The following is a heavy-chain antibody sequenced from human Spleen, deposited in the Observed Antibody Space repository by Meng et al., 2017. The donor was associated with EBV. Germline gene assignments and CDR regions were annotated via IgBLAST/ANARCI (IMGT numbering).Heavy chain of an antibody. D-gene: IGHD5-18*01. Sequence: QLQLRESGPGLVKSSETLSLTCTVSGGSSSSRNYYWGWIRQPPGKGLEWIGTIYYTGSTYYNPSLKSRVTKSVDTSKNQFSLKLSSVTAADTAVYYCARATPGYSYGYTDSWGQGILVTVSS. J-gene: IGHJ4*02. CDR3: ARATPGYSYGYTDS. V-gene: IGHV4-39*01. CDR2: IYYTGST. CDR1: GGSSSSRNYY.